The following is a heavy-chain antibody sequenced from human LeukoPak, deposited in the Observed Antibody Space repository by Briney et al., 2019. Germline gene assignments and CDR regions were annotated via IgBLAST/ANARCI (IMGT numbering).Heavy chain of an antibody. CDR2: IIPISETT. CDR1: GGTFTSYA. CDR3: ARALGFGTFYYFDY. V-gene: IGHV1-69*13. D-gene: IGHD3-16*01. Sequence: GASVKVSCKASGGTFTSYAISWVRQAPGQGLEWMGGIIPISETTKYAQKFQGRVTMTADESTSTANMELSSLRSEDTAVYYCARALGFGTFYYFDYWGQGTLVTVSS. J-gene: IGHJ4*02.